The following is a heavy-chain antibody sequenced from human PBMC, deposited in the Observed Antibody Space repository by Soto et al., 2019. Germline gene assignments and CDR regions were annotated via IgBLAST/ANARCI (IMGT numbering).Heavy chain of an antibody. CDR2: IYYSGST. Sequence: QVQLQESGPGLVKPSQTLSLICTVSGGSISSGGYYWSWTRQHPGKGLEWIGYIYYSGSTYYNPSLKSRVTLSVDTSKNLFSLKLRSVTAADTAVYYCARWVGATSFDYWGQGTLVTVSS. D-gene: IGHD1-26*01. J-gene: IGHJ4*02. CDR1: GGSISSGGYY. V-gene: IGHV4-31*03. CDR3: ARWVGATSFDY.